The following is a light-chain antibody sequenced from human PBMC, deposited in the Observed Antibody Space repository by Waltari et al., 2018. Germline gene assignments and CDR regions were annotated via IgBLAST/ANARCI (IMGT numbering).Light chain of an antibody. CDR1: QDSSRW. CDR2: GSY. J-gene: IGKJ2*01. V-gene: IGKV1-5*03. Sequence: DIQMTQSPSTLSAFVGDRVTITCRASQDSSRWLVWYQQKPGKAPELLIYGSYILETGVPSRFSGSGSGTEFTLTINSLQPDDFATYYCQQYNSYPYNFGQGTKLEIK. CDR3: QQYNSYPYN.